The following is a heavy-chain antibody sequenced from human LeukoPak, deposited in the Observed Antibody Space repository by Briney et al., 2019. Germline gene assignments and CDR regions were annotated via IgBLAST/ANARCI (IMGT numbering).Heavy chain of an antibody. CDR1: GFTFSSSW. V-gene: IGHV3-7*01. CDR2: IKHDGTEK. D-gene: IGHD3-22*01. CDR3: ARNPWSSGYYLDAFDI. Sequence: GGSLRLSCAASGFTFSSSWMSWVRQAPGKGLEWVANIKHDGTEKYCVDSVKGRFTISRDNAKNSLYLQMNSLRAEDTAVYYCARNPWSSGYYLDAFDIWGQGTMVTVSS. J-gene: IGHJ3*02.